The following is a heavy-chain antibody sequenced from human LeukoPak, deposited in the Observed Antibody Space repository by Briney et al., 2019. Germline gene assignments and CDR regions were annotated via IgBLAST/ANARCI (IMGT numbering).Heavy chain of an antibody. J-gene: IGHJ3*02. CDR3: GYSSGWYRPDAFDI. Sequence: SDTLSLTCAVYGGSFSGYYWSWIRQPPAKGREGIGEINHSGSTNYNPSLKSRVTIQVDTSKNQFSLKLSSVTAADTAVYYCGYSSGWYRPDAFDIWGQGTMVTVSS. CDR2: INHSGST. CDR1: GGSFSGYY. V-gene: IGHV4-34*01. D-gene: IGHD6-19*01.